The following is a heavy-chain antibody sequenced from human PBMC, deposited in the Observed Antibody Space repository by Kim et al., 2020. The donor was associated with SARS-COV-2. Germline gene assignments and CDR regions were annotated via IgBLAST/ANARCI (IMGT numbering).Heavy chain of an antibody. CDR2: IDCGDGYT. V-gene: IGHV1-3*01. CDR3: LGGYSFDY. Sequence: ASVKVSCKTSGYTFTRDSIHWVRQAPGQGLEWMGAIDCGDGYTKYSEKFQGRVTFTRDPSASTAYMELSGLRSEDSAVFYCLGGYSFDYWGQGTPVTVSS. J-gene: IGHJ4*02. CDR1: GYTFTRDS. D-gene: IGHD2-15*01.